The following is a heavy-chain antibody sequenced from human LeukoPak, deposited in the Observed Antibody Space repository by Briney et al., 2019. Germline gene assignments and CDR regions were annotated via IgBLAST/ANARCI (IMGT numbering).Heavy chain of an antibody. CDR3: AREGATTYYYDSSGYQVYFDY. V-gene: IGHV1-18*01. J-gene: IGHJ4*02. Sequence: ASVKVSCKASGYTFTSYGISWVRQAPGQGLEWMGWISAYNGNTNYAQKLQGRVTMTTDTSTSTAYMELRSLRSDDTAVYYCAREGATTYYYDSSGYQVYFDYWGQGTLVTVSS. CDR2: ISAYNGNT. D-gene: IGHD3-22*01. CDR1: GYTFTSYG.